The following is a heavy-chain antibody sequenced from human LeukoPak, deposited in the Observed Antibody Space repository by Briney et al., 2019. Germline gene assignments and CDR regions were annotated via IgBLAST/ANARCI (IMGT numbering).Heavy chain of an antibody. D-gene: IGHD3-16*01. CDR1: GYTFTSYA. J-gene: IGHJ4*02. CDR2: INAGNGNT. Sequence: GASVKVSCKASGYTFTSYAMHWVRQAPGQRLEWMGWINAGNGNTKCSQKFQGRVTITRDTSASTAYMELSSLRSEDTAVYYCAKGMEYYDYVWGSYFDYWGQGTLVTVSS. V-gene: IGHV1-3*01. CDR3: AKGMEYYDYVWGSYFDY.